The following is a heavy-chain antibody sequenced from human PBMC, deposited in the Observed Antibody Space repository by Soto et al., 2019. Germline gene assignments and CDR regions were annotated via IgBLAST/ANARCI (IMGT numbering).Heavy chain of an antibody. CDR2: IYYSGST. D-gene: IGHD1-1*01. Sequence: PSETLSLTCTFSGGSIISYYWSWIRQPPGKGLEWIGYIYYSGSTNYNPSLKSRVTISVDTSKNHFSLRLTSVTAADTAVYYCARDLWVEPELYYYGMDVWGQGTTVTVSS. V-gene: IGHV4-59*12. CDR3: ARDLWVEPELYYYGMDV. J-gene: IGHJ6*02. CDR1: GGSIISYY.